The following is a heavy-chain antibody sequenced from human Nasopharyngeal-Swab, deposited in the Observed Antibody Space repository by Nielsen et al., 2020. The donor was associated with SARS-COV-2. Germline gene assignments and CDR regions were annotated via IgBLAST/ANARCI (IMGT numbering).Heavy chain of an antibody. V-gene: IGHV3-7*01. CDR3: AREGYGAYGDHPDH. CDR1: GFTFASYW. CDR2: IKQDGGEK. J-gene: IGHJ4*02. Sequence: GASLKISCAASGFTFASYWMSWVRQAPRKGLEWVANIKQDGGEKYYVDSVKGRFTIARDNAKNSVYLQMNSLRVEDTAVYYCAREGYGAYGDHPDHWGQGTLVTVSS. D-gene: IGHD4/OR15-4a*01.